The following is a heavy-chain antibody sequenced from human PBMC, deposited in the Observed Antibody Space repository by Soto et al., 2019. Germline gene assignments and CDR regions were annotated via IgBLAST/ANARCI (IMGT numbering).Heavy chain of an antibody. Sequence: QVQLVESGGGVVQPGRSLRLSCAASGFTFSSYAMHWVRQAPGKGLEWVAVISYDGSNKYYADSVKGRFTISRDNSRNPLYLQVNLLRAEATAVYYCARDPMGRYYGSGSDYFDYWGQGTLVTVAS. CDR2: ISYDGSNK. J-gene: IGHJ4*02. V-gene: IGHV3-30-3*01. D-gene: IGHD3-10*01. CDR3: ARDPMGRYYGSGSDYFDY. CDR1: GFTFSSYA.